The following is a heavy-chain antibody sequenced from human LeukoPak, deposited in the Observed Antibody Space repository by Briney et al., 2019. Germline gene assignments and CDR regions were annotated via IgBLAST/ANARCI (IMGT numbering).Heavy chain of an antibody. D-gene: IGHD6-19*01. Sequence: PSETLSLTCTVSGGSISGYYWSWLRQPPGKGLEWIGYIYDSGSINYNPSLKSRVTISVDTSKNQFSLKLSSVTAADTAVYYCAREVLRSGWYGGAFDYWGQGTLVTVST. J-gene: IGHJ4*02. CDR3: AREVLRSGWYGGAFDY. CDR2: IYDSGSI. CDR1: GGSISGYY. V-gene: IGHV4-59*01.